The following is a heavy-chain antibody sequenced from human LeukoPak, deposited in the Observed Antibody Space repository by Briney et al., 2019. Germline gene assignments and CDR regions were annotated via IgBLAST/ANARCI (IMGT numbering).Heavy chain of an antibody. V-gene: IGHV3-11*01. CDR3: ATYDILTGYPLYYYYMDV. CDR2: ISSSGNTI. Sequence: GGSLRLSCAASGFTVSSNYMSWIRQAPGKGLEWVSYISSSGNTIYYADSVKGRFTISRDNAKNSLYLQMNSLRAEDTAVYYCATYDILTGYPLYYYYMDVWGKGTTVTISS. J-gene: IGHJ6*03. D-gene: IGHD3-9*01. CDR1: GFTVSSNY.